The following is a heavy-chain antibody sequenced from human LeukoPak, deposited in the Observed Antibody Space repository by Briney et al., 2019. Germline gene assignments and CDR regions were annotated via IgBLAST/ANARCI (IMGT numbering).Heavy chain of an antibody. J-gene: IGHJ4*02. CDR1: GGSISSDTYY. Sequence: SETLSLTCTVSGGSISSDTYYWSWIRQPPGKGLEWIGEINHRRSTNYNPSLKSRVTMSVDTSKNQFSLNLSSVTAADTAVYYCARGQFWSGYSIWGQGTLVTVSS. CDR3: ARGQFWSGYSI. V-gene: IGHV4-39*01. CDR2: INHRRST. D-gene: IGHD3-3*02.